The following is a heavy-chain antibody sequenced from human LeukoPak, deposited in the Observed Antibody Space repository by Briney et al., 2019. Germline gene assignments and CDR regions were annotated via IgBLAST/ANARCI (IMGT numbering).Heavy chain of an antibody. V-gene: IGHV3-21*01. CDR1: GFTFSSYS. D-gene: IGHD6-13*01. Sequence: GGSLRLSCAASGFTFSSYSMNWVRQAPGKGLEWVSSISSSSSYIYYADSVKGRFTISRDNAKNSLYLQMNSLRAEDTAVYYCASRTPSSSWYLGNWFDPWGQGTLVTVSS. J-gene: IGHJ5*02. CDR3: ASRTPSSSWYLGNWFDP. CDR2: ISSSSSYI.